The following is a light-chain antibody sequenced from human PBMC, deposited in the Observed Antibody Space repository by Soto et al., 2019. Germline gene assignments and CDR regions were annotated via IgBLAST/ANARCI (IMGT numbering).Light chain of an antibody. CDR1: QSVDSH. J-gene: IGKJ5*01. CDR2: GAS. V-gene: IGKV3-11*01. CDR3: QQRSDWPIT. Sequence: VVLTHSPCTLSLSPVERATLSFMASQSVDSHLVWYQQKPGQAPRLLIFGASNRATGIPARFSGSGSGTDFTLAINRLEPDDFAVYYCQQRSDWPITFGQGTRLEIK.